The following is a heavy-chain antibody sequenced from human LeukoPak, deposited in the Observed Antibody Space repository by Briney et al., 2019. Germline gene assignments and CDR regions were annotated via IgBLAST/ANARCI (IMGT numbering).Heavy chain of an antibody. CDR1: GYTFTSYD. CDR2: MNPNSGNT. V-gene: IGHV1-8*01. D-gene: IGHD6-13*01. CDR3: ARGIFSAAGTWGDY. J-gene: IGHJ4*02. Sequence: GASVKVSCKASGYTFTSYDINWVRQATGQGLEWMGWMNPNSGNTGYAQKFQGRVTMTRDTSISTAYMELSRLRSDDTAVYYCARGIFSAAGTWGDYWGQGTLVTVSS.